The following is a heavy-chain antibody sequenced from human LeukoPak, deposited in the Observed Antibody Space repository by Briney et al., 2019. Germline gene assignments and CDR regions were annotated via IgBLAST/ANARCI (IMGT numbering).Heavy chain of an antibody. V-gene: IGHV3-7*01. CDR2: IKHDGSEKQDGSEK. CDR1: GFTFSRYW. CDR3: ARSGRGVDSFYFYMDV. Sequence: GGSLRLSCAASGFTFSRYWMSWVRQAPGKGLEWVANIKHDGSEKQDGSEKNYVDSVKGRFTISRDDAKNSLYLQMNSLRAEDTAVYYCARSGRGVDSFYFYMDVWGKGTTVTVSS. D-gene: IGHD3-10*01. J-gene: IGHJ6*03.